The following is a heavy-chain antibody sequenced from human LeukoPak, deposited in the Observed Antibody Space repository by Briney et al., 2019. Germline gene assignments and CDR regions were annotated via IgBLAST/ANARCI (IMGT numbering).Heavy chain of an antibody. CDR3: ASSPLTYYYDSSGYYLSYFDY. CDR1: GDSVSSNSAA. V-gene: IGHV6-1*01. CDR2: TYYRSKWYN. J-gene: IGHJ4*02. D-gene: IGHD3-22*01. Sequence: SQTLSLTCAISGDSVSSNSAAWNWIRQSPSRGLEWLGRTYYRSKWYNDYAVSVKSRITINPDTSKNQFPLQLNSVTPEDTAVYYCASSPLTYYYDSSGYYLSYFDYWGQGTLVTVSS.